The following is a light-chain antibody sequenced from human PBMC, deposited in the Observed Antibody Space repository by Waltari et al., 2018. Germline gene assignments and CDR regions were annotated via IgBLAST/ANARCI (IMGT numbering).Light chain of an antibody. V-gene: IGKV4-1*01. CDR1: QSLFSTSNSKTY. J-gene: IGKJ2*01. CDR3: QQYYSTPYT. Sequence: DIVMTQSPDFLAVSLGERATINCKSSQSLFSTSNSKTYISWYQQKPGQPPKLLIYWASTRGSGVPDRFSGSGSGTDFTLTISSLQAEDVAVYYCQQYYSTPYTFGQGTKLEIK. CDR2: WAS.